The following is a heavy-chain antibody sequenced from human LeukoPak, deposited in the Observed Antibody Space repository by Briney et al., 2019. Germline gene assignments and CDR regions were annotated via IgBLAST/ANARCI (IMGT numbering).Heavy chain of an antibody. Sequence: SQTLSVTCTVSGGSISSGSYYCSWIRQPAGKGLEWIGRIYTSGSTNYNPSLKSRVTISVDTSKNQFSLKLSSVTAADTAVYYCARDRGDAYNYDYWGQGTLVTVSS. CDR3: ARDRGDAYNYDY. J-gene: IGHJ4*01. D-gene: IGHD5-24*01. CDR1: GGSISSGSYY. V-gene: IGHV4-61*02. CDR2: IYTSGST.